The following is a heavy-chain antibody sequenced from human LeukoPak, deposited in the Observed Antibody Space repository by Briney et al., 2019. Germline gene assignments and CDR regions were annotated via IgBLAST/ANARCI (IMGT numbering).Heavy chain of an antibody. V-gene: IGHV1-69*04. Sequence: SVKVSCKASGGTFSGYAISWVRQAPGQGLEWMGMIIPIFGIANYAQKFQGRVTITADKSTSTAYMELSSLRSEDTAVYYCASAHCSSTSCSRRLDWFDPWGQGTLVTVSS. CDR2: IIPIFGIA. CDR1: GGTFSGYA. D-gene: IGHD2-2*01. J-gene: IGHJ5*02. CDR3: ASAHCSSTSCSRRLDWFDP.